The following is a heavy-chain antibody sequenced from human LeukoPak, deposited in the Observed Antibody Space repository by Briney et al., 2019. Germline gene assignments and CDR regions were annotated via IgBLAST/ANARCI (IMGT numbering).Heavy chain of an antibody. CDR3: AKAVGSSGYFSRDAFDI. Sequence: GGSLRLSCAASGFTFSSYAMSWVRQAPGKGLEWVAVISGGGSGTYYADSVRGRFTISRDNSKNTVYLQMNSLRAEDTAIYYCAKAVGSSGYFSRDAFDIWGQGTMVTVSS. CDR2: ISGGGSGT. V-gene: IGHV3-23*01. D-gene: IGHD3-22*01. CDR1: GFTFSSYA. J-gene: IGHJ3*02.